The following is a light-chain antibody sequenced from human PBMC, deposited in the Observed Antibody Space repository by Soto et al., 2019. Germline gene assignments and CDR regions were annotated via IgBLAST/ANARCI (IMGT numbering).Light chain of an antibody. CDR3: QQYGSSRWT. Sequence: EIVLTQSPGTLSLSPGERATLSCRASQSVKNSYLAWYQQKPGQAPRLLIYDASNRATGIPARFSGSGSGTDFTLTISRLEPEDFAVYYCQQYGSSRWTFGQGTKVDIK. CDR2: DAS. CDR1: QSVKNSY. V-gene: IGKV3-20*01. J-gene: IGKJ1*01.